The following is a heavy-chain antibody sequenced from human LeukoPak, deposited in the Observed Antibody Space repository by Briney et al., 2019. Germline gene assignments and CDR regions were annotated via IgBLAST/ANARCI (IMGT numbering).Heavy chain of an antibody. J-gene: IGHJ4*02. CDR2: IYSGGST. Sequence: GGSLTLSCAASGFTVSNNYMRWVRQAPGKGLEWVSPIYSGGSTYYADSVKGRFIISRDNSKNTLYLQMNSLRAEDTAVYYCARDRGSGSYAFDYWGQGTLVTVSS. CDR1: GFTVSNNY. CDR3: ARDRGSGSYAFDY. D-gene: IGHD1-26*01. V-gene: IGHV3-66*01.